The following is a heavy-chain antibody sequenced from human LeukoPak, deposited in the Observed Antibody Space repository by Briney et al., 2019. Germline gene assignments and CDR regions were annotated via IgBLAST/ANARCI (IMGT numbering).Heavy chain of an antibody. J-gene: IGHJ4*02. CDR1: GYSISSGYY. CDR2: IYHSGST. V-gene: IGHV4-38-2*02. CDR3: ARATAGTGDFDY. Sequence: SETLSLTCTVSGYSISSGYYWGWIRQPPGKGLEWIGSIYHSGSTYYNPSPKSRVTISVDTSKNQFSLKLSSVTAADTAVYYCARATAGTGDFDYWGQGTLVTVSS. D-gene: IGHD6-19*01.